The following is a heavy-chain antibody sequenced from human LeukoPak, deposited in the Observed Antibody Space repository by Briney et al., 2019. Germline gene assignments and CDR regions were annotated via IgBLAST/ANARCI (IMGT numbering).Heavy chain of an antibody. V-gene: IGHV3-21*01. CDR2: ISSSSSSI. D-gene: IGHD4-17*01. J-gene: IGHJ4*02. CDR3: ARVGPTGYFDY. Sequence: GGSLRLSCAASGFTFNIYTMSWVRQAPGKGLEGVSSISSSSSSIQYADSVKGRFTISRDNAQKSLYLQMNSLRAEDTAVYYCARVGPTGYFDYWAQGTLVTVSS. CDR1: GFTFNIYT.